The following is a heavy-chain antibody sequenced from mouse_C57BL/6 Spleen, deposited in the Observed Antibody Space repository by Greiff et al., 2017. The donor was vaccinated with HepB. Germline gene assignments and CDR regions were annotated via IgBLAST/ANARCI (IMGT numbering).Heavy chain of an antibody. V-gene: IGHV1-80*01. J-gene: IGHJ1*03. CDR3: ARADYYYGSGLYFDV. Sequence: QVQLKQSGAELVKPGASVKISCKASGYAFSSYWMNWVKQRPGKGLEWIGQIYPGDGDTNYNGKFKGKATLTADKSSSTAYMQLSSLTSEDSAVYFCARADYYYGSGLYFDVWGTGTTVTVSS. D-gene: IGHD1-1*01. CDR2: IYPGDGDT. CDR1: GYAFSSYW.